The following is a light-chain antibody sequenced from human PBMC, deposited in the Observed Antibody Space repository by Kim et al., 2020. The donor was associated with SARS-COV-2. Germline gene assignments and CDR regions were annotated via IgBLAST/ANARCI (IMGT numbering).Light chain of an antibody. J-gene: IGKJ2*01. CDR2: GAS. CDR1: QSVSSSY. Sequence: EIVLTQSPGTLSLSPGERATLSCRASQSVSSSYLAWYQQKPGQAPRLLIYGASSRATDIPDRFSGSGSGTDFTLTISRLEPEDFAVYYCQQYGSSPPEYTFGQGTKLEI. V-gene: IGKV3-20*01. CDR3: QQYGSSPPEYT.